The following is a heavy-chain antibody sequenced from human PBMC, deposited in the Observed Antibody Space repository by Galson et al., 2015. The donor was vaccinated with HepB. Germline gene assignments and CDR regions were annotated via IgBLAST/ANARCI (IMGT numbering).Heavy chain of an antibody. D-gene: IGHD6-25*01. V-gene: IGHV1-58*01. CDR3: AAESYSSGCCKYDY. CDR2: MVVGGGNT. Sequence: SVKVSCKASGFTFSNSAVQWVRQARGLGLEWIGWMVVGGGNTNYAQHFQGRLTITRDMSTGTAYMEMTSLRSEDTAVYYCAAESYSSGCCKYDYWGQGTLVTVSS. CDR1: GFTFSNSA. J-gene: IGHJ4*02.